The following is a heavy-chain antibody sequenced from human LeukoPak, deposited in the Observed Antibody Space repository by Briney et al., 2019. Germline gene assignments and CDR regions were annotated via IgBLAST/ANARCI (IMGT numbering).Heavy chain of an antibody. CDR3: ARGKYCSGGSCYDNWFDP. CDR1: GGSISSSSYY. D-gene: IGHD2-15*01. Sequence: PSETLSLTCTVSGGSISSSSYYWGWIRQPPGKGLEWIGTIYYSGSTNYNPSLKSRVTISVDTSKNQFSLKLSSVTAADTAVYYCARGKYCSGGSCYDNWFDPWGQGTLVTVSS. V-gene: IGHV4-39*07. CDR2: IYYSGST. J-gene: IGHJ5*02.